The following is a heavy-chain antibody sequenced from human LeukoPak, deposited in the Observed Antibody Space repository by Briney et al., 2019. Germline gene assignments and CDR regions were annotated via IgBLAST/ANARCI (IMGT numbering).Heavy chain of an antibody. D-gene: IGHD6-19*01. Sequence: GGSLRLSCAACGFTLGNSCVHGVRRAPGKGGVGVSSMTGFGATTYYTDSMQGRFTISTDNSKNTLYLEMNSMRAEDTAIYHCAKARSFGWSPDQYVFDTWGRGTMVTVSS. CDR3: AKARSFGWSPDQYVFDT. CDR1: GFTLGNSC. CDR2: MTGFGATT. V-gene: IGHV3-23*01. J-gene: IGHJ3*02.